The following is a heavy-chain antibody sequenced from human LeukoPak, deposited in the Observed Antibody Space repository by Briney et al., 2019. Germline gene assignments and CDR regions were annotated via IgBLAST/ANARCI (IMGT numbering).Heavy chain of an antibody. CDR3: ARDEYDILTGYYIDY. D-gene: IGHD3-9*01. Sequence: ASVKVSCKASGYTFTSYGISWVRQAPGQGLEWMGWISAYNGNTNYAQKLQGRVTMTTDTSTSTAYMELRSLRSDDTAVYYCARDEYDILTGYYIDYWGQGTLVTVSS. V-gene: IGHV1-18*01. CDR2: ISAYNGNT. CDR1: GYTFTSYG. J-gene: IGHJ4*02.